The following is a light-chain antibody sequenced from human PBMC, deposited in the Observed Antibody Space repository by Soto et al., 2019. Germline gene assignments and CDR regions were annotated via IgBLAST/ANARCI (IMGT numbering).Light chain of an antibody. CDR2: KAS. CDR3: QQYHTYSWT. V-gene: IGKV1-5*03. CDR1: ENIGVW. Sequence: DIQMTQSPSTLSASVGDRVTITCRASENIGVWLAWYQQKPGKAPKLLIYKASSLQSGVPSRFSGGGSGTEFTLTISSLQPDDFATYYCQQYHTYSWTFGQGTKVDNK. J-gene: IGKJ1*01.